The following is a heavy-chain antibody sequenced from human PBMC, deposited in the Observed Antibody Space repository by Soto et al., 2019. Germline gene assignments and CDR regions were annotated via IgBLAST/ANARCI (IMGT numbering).Heavy chain of an antibody. D-gene: IGHD4-17*01. Sequence: SETLSLTCAVSSGSISSSNWWSWVRQPPGKGLEWIGEIYHSGSTNYNPSLKSRVTISVDKSKNQFSLKLSSVTAADTAVYYCASTSGDDDYGDYGFDPWGQGTLVTVSS. CDR3: ASTSGDDDYGDYGFDP. J-gene: IGHJ5*02. CDR1: SGSISSSNW. CDR2: IYHSGST. V-gene: IGHV4-4*02.